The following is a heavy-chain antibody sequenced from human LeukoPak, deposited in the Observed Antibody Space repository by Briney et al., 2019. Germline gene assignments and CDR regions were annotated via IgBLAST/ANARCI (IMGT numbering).Heavy chain of an antibody. CDR1: GYTFTSYD. CDR3: ASDLRGCSGGSCYSTALYYFDY. D-gene: IGHD2-15*01. Sequence: ASVKVSCKASGYTFTSYDINWVRQAPGQGLEWMGWMNPNSGNTGYAQKFQGRVTMTRNTSISTAYMELSSLRSEDTAVYYCASDLRGCSGGSCYSTALYYFDYWGQGTLVTVSS. CDR2: MNPNSGNT. V-gene: IGHV1-8*01. J-gene: IGHJ4*02.